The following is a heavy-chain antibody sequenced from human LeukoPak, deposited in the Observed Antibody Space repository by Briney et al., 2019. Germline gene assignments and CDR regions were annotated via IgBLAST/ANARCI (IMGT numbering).Heavy chain of an antibody. V-gene: IGHV3-74*01. CDR3: ARDGYRTSQGAFDL. D-gene: IGHD5-12*01. CDR2: INTDGSNT. Sequence: QTGGSLRLSCAASGFTFSSYWMHWVRQAPGKGLVWISRINTDGSNTRYEDTVKGRFTISRDNAKNTLYLQMNSLRAEDTAVYYCARDGYRTSQGAFDLWGQGQWSPSLQ. J-gene: IGHJ3*01. CDR1: GFTFSSYW.